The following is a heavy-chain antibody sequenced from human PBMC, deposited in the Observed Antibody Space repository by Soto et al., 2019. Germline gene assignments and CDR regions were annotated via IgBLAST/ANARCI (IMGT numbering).Heavy chain of an antibody. V-gene: IGHV4-39*01. D-gene: IGHD5-12*01. Sequence: SETLSLTCTVSGGSISSSSYYWGWIRQPPGKGLEWIGSIYYSGSTYYNPSLKNQVTISVDTSKKQISLKLSYVNAADTAVNNCARHKPRRGYDSPCWFDPWGQGTLVTVSS. CDR3: ARHKPRRGYDSPCWFDP. CDR1: GGSISSSSYY. CDR2: IYYSGST. J-gene: IGHJ5*02.